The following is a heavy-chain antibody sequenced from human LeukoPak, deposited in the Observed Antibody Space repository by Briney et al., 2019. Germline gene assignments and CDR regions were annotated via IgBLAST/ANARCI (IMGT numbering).Heavy chain of an antibody. CDR1: GFTFSSYS. CDR3: ATPVTTFAFDV. Sequence: GGSLRLSCAASGFTFSSYSMNWVRQAPGKGLEWVSYISSSSTIYYADSVKGRFTISRDNARNSLYLQMNSLRAEDTAVYFCATPVTTFAFDVWGQGTMVTVSS. V-gene: IGHV3-48*04. D-gene: IGHD4-17*01. J-gene: IGHJ3*01. CDR2: ISSSSTI.